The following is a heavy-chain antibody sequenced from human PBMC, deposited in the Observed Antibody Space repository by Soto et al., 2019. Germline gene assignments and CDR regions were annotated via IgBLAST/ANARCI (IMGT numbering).Heavy chain of an antibody. CDR1: GFTFSSYG. CDR2: ISNDGSNK. D-gene: IGHD1-26*01. Sequence: QVQLVESGGGVVQPGRSLRLSCAASGFTFSSYGMHWVRQAPGKGLERVAVISNDGSNKYYAESVKGRFTISRDNSKNTLYVQMNSLRDEDTAVYYCAKGEPVGTSHHYYYYYGMDVWGQGTTVTVSS. V-gene: IGHV3-30*18. CDR3: AKGEPVGTSHHYYYYYGMDV. J-gene: IGHJ6*02.